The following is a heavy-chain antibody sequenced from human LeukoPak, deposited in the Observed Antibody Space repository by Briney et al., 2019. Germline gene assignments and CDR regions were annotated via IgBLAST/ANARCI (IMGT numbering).Heavy chain of an antibody. D-gene: IGHD5-12*01. V-gene: IGHV3-30*18. Sequence: GGSLRLSCAASGFTFSSYGMHWVRQAPGKGLEWVAVISYDGSNKYYADSVKGRFTISRDNSKNTLYLQMNSLRAEDTAVYYCAKLMSRAIVATDSYDAFDIWGQGTVVTVSS. J-gene: IGHJ3*02. CDR1: GFTFSSYG. CDR3: AKLMSRAIVATDSYDAFDI. CDR2: ISYDGSNK.